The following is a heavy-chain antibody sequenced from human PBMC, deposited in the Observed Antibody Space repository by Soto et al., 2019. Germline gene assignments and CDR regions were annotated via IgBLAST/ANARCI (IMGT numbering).Heavy chain of an antibody. CDR1: GGTFSTYA. CDR2: IIPLFGTA. D-gene: IGHD6-19*01. J-gene: IGHJ4*02. V-gene: IGHV1-69*01. Sequence: QVQLEQSGGEVKQPGSSVRVSCKTSGGTFSTYAINWVRPAPGQGLEWMGAIIPLFGTADYSQKFQGRVTSTADESTSTAYMELSSLRFDDTAVYFCARPKGTYSSGYYYFDFWGQGTLVTVSS. CDR3: ARPKGTYSSGYYYFDF.